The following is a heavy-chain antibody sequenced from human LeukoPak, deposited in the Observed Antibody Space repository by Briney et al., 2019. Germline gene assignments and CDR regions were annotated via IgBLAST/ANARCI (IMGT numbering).Heavy chain of an antibody. J-gene: IGHJ4*02. CDR1: GYTFTGYY. CDR2: INPNSSGT. V-gene: IGHV1-2*02. D-gene: IGHD3-10*01. CDR3: ARVIGFGELSLGY. Sequence: ASVKVSCKASGYTFTGYYMHWVRQAPGQGLEWMGWINPNSSGTYYAQKFQGRVTMTRDTSISTAYMELSSLTSDDTAVYYCARVIGFGELSLGYWGQGTLVTVSS.